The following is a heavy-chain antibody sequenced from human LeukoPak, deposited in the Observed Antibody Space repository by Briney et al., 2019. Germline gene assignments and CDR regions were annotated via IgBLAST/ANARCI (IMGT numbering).Heavy chain of an antibody. CDR3: ARGFYYHTSGYWGIDY. Sequence: GGSLRLSCAASGFTFSDSGMHWVRQTPGKGLEWVALLWYDGGNKYYADSVKGRYTISRDNSNNTLYLQMNSLRAEDTAVYYCARGFYYHTSGYWGIDYWGQGTLVTVSS. V-gene: IGHV3-33*01. D-gene: IGHD3-22*01. J-gene: IGHJ4*02. CDR1: GFTFSDSG. CDR2: LWYDGGNK.